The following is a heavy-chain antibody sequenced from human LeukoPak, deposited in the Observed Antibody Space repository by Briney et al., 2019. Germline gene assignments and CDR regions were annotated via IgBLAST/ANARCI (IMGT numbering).Heavy chain of an antibody. D-gene: IGHD6-19*01. J-gene: IGHJ4*02. V-gene: IGHV3-53*01. CDR2: IYFGGTT. Sequence: GGSLRLSCAASGFTVSSNYMTWVRQAPGQGLEWVSVIYFGGTTYYADSVKGRFTISRDNAKNTLYLQMNSLRAEDTAVYYCARGSSRNLDYWGQGTLVTVSS. CDR3: ARGSSRNLDY. CDR1: GFTVSSNY.